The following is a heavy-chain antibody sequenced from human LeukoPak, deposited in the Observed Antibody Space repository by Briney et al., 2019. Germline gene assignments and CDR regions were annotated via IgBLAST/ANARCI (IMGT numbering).Heavy chain of an antibody. D-gene: IGHD3-3*01. CDR1: GYTFTSYG. Sequence: ASVKASCKASGYTFTSYGISWVRQAPGQGLEWMGWISAYNGNTNYAQKLQGRVTMTTDTSTSTAYMELSRLTSEDTAVYFCAKFWSGYYTDWGQGTLVSVSS. CDR2: ISAYNGNT. J-gene: IGHJ4*02. V-gene: IGHV1-18*01. CDR3: AKFWSGYYTD.